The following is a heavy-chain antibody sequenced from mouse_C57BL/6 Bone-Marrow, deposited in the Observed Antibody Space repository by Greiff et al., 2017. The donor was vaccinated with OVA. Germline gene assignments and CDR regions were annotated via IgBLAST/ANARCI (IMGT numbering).Heavy chain of an antibody. Sequence: QVQLQKPGAELVRPGTSVKLSCKASGYTFTSYWMHWVKQRPGQGLEWIGVIDPSDSYTNYNQKFKGKATLTVDTSSSTAYMQLSSLTSEDSAVYYCARRRYYGSSYEDYWGQGTTLTVSS. D-gene: IGHD1-1*01. J-gene: IGHJ2*01. CDR3: ARRRYYGSSYEDY. CDR1: GYTFTSYW. CDR2: IDPSDSYT. V-gene: IGHV1-59*01.